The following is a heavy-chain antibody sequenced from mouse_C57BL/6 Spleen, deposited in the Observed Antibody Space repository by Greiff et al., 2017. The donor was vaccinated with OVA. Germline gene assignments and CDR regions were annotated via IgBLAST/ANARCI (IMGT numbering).Heavy chain of an antibody. V-gene: IGHV1-80*01. J-gene: IGHJ1*03. Sequence: QVQLQQSGAELVKPGASVKISCKASGYAFSSYWMNWVKQRPGKGLEWIGQIYPGDGDTNYNGKFKGKATLTADKSSSTAYMQLSSLTSEDSAVYFCARKITSQHRDWYFYVWGTGTTVTVSS. D-gene: IGHD1-1*01. CDR1: GYAFSSYW. CDR3: ARKITSQHRDWYFYV. CDR2: IYPGDGDT.